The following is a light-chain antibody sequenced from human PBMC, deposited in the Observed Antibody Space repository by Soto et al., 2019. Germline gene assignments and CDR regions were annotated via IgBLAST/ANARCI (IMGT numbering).Light chain of an antibody. CDR1: QSVRNSY. J-gene: IGKJ2*01. Sequence: EILLTQSPGTLSLSPGERATLSCRASQSVRNSYLAWYQQKPGQAPRLLIYGASGRATGIPDRFSGSGSGTDFTLTISRLEPEDCAVYYCQQYCSSPYTFGQGTKLEI. V-gene: IGKV3-20*01. CDR3: QQYCSSPYT. CDR2: GAS.